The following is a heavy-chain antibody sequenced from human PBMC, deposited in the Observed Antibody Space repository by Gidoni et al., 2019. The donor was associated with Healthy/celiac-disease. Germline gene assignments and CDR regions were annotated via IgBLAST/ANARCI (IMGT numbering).Heavy chain of an antibody. J-gene: IGHJ4*02. V-gene: IGHV3-23*01. CDR3: AKDHSSYTGIAAAIDY. Sequence: EVQLFESWGGLVQPGGSLRPSCAASGLIFSTDAMSWLRQAPGKGLEWVSAMSGSGGSTYYADSVKDQLTISRDNSKNTLYLQMNSLRAEDTAVYYCAKDHSSYTGIAAAIDYWGQGTLVTVSS. CDR1: GLIFSTDA. CDR2: MSGSGGST. D-gene: IGHD6-13*01.